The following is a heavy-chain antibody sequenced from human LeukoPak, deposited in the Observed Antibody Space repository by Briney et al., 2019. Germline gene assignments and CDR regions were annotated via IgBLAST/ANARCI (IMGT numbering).Heavy chain of an antibody. V-gene: IGHV1-18*04. Sequence: ASVKVSCKASGYTFTNYGISWVRQVPGQGLEWMAWISANNGETRYAQNFQGRVSMTTDTSTSTAYLELRSLRSDDTAVYYCARVPPSAHQLLSSDYWGQGTQVTVSS. J-gene: IGHJ4*02. CDR3: ARVPPSAHQLLSSDY. D-gene: IGHD2-2*01. CDR2: ISANNGET. CDR1: GYTFTNYG.